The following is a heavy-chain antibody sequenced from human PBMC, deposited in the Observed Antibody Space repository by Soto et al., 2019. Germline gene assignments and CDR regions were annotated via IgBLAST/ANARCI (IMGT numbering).Heavy chain of an antibody. V-gene: IGHV4-31*03. D-gene: IGHD2-15*01. Sequence: PSETLSLTCTVSGGSISSGGYSWTWIRQHPGKGLEWIGYIYYSGSTYYKPSLKSRVTISVDTSKNQFSLKLSSVTAADTAVYYCARTPGTWGQGTLVTVSS. J-gene: IGHJ5*02. CDR1: GGSISSGGYS. CDR3: ARTPGT. CDR2: IYYSGST.